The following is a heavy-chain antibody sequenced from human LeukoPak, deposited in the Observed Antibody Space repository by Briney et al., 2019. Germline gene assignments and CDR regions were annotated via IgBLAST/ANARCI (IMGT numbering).Heavy chain of an antibody. CDR3: ARGIYGDYHLDYGMDV. CDR1: GFTFSSYG. V-gene: IGHV3-33*01. J-gene: IGHJ6*02. Sequence: GGSLRLSCAASGFTFSSYGMHWVRQAPGKGLEWVAVIWYDGSNKYYADSVKGRFTISRDNSKNTLYLQMNSLRAEDTAVYYCARGIYGDYHLDYGMDVWGQGTTVTVSS. D-gene: IGHD4-17*01. CDR2: IWYDGSNK.